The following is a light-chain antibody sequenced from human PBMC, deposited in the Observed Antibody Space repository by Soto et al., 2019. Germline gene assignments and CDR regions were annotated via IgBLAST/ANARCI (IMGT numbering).Light chain of an antibody. J-gene: IGLJ1*01. CDR2: SNN. Sequence: QSVLTQPPSASGTPGQRVSISCSGSSSNIGTNFVDWYQQLPGTAPKLLIYSNNQRPSGVPARFSGSKSGTSASLPISGLQSEDEADYYCAAWDDSLIAYVFGSGTKLTVL. CDR1: SSNIGTNF. V-gene: IGLV1-44*01. CDR3: AAWDDSLIAYV.